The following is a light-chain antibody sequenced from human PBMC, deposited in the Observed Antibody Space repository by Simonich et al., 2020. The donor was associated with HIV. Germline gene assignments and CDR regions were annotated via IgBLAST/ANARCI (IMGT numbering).Light chain of an antibody. CDR3: QSYDSSNQV. Sequence: NFMLTQPHSVSESPGKTVTISCTRSSGSIASNYVQWYHQRPGSAPTTVIYEDNQRPSGVPDRFSGSIDSSSNSAFLTISGLKTEDEADYYCQSYDSSNQVFGGGTKLTVL. V-gene: IGLV6-57*03. J-gene: IGLJ3*02. CDR1: SGSIASNY. CDR2: EDN.